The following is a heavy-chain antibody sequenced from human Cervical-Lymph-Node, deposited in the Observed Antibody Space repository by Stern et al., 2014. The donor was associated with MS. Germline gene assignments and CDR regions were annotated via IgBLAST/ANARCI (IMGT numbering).Heavy chain of an antibody. CDR1: GYTFTDYY. CDR2: VNPNSGET. D-gene: IGHD3-22*01. Sequence: AQLVESGAEVKKPGASVRVSCKASGYTFTDYYLHWVRQAPGQGLEWMGRVNPNSGETHYAQRLQGRVTMTRDTSINTAYMELTRLISDDTAVYYCARFYYDSSSYSFDYWGQGTLVTVSS. CDR3: ARFYYDSSSYSFDY. V-gene: IGHV1-2*06. J-gene: IGHJ4*02.